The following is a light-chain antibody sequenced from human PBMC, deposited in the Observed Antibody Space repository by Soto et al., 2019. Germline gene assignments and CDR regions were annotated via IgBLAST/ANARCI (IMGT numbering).Light chain of an antibody. CDR3: AAWDDSLKGYV. Sequence: QSVLTQPPSVSEAPRQRVTISCSGSSSNIGNNAVNWYQQLPGKAPKLLIYYDDLLPSGVSDRFSGSTSGTSASLAIRGLQSEDEADYFCAAWDDSLKGYVFGTGTKLTVL. CDR2: YDD. J-gene: IGLJ1*01. CDR1: SSNIGNNA. V-gene: IGLV1-36*01.